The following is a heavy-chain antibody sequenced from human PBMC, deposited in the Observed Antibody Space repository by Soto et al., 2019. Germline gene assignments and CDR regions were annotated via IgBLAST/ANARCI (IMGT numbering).Heavy chain of an antibody. J-gene: IGHJ4*01. CDR3: ARGSGYGSGRSVNHYLDC. CDR2: IKTDASEK. D-gene: IGHD3-10*01. Sequence: EAPLVASGGGLVQPGGSLRLSCAASGFPLRRYWMSWVRQAPGQGLEWLATIKTDASEKKSVDSVKGRFTVSRDNAKKSLYLHMDSLRAEDTAVSYGARGSGYGSGRSVNHYLDCWGRGTLVTVSS. CDR1: GFPLRRYW. V-gene: IGHV3-7*01.